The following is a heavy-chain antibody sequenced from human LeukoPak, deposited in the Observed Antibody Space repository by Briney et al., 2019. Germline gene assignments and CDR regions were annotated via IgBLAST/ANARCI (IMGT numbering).Heavy chain of an antibody. V-gene: IGHV1-18*01. CDR3: ARDVTTYYYYYMDF. J-gene: IGHJ6*03. CDR2: ISAYNGNT. Sequence: ASVKVSCKASGYTFTSYGISWVRQAPGQGLEWVGWISAYNGNTNYAQKLQGRVTMTTDTSTSTAYMELSSLRSEDTAVYYCARDVTTYYYYYMDFWGKGTTVTVFS. D-gene: IGHD4-17*01. CDR1: GYTFTSYG.